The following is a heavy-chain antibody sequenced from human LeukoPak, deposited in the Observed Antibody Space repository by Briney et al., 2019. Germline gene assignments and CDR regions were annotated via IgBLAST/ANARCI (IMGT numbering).Heavy chain of an antibody. J-gene: IGHJ4*02. CDR2: IYYSGST. CDR3: ARGWIAAAGTRIFDY. CDR1: GGSISSSSYY. D-gene: IGHD6-13*01. V-gene: IGHV4-39*07. Sequence: SETLSLTCTVSGGSISSSSYYWGWIRQPPGKGLEWIGSIYYSGSTYYNPSLKSRVTISVDTSKNQFSLKLSSVTAADTAVYYCARGWIAAAGTRIFDYWGQGTLVTVSS.